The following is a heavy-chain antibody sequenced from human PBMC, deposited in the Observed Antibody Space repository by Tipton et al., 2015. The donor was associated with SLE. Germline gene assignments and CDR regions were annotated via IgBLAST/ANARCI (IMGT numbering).Heavy chain of an antibody. V-gene: IGHV4-4*08. D-gene: IGHD3-22*01. CDR3: ARDRGGYYPRFDY. CDR1: GASISDNY. CDR2: IYSTLST. Sequence: TLSLTCTVSGASISDNYWSWIRQPTGKRLEWIGHIYSTLSTNYNPSLQNRVTISVDTSKHQFSLQLKSVTPEDTGIFYCARDRGGYYPRFDYWGQGSLVTVSS. J-gene: IGHJ4*02.